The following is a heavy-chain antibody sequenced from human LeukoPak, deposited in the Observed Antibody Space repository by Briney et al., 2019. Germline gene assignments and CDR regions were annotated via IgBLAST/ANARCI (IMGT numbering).Heavy chain of an antibody. J-gene: IGHJ6*03. CDR1: GFTFSSYA. V-gene: IGHV3-30-3*01. CDR3: ARIRAAAGTLLVRGYYYYMDV. Sequence: GGSLRLSCAASGFTFSSYAMHWVRQAPGKGLEWVAVISYDGSNKYYADSVKGRFTISRDNSKNTLYLQMNSLRAEDTAVYYCARIRAAAGTLLVRGYYYYMDVWGKGTTVTVSS. CDR2: ISYDGSNK. D-gene: IGHD6-13*01.